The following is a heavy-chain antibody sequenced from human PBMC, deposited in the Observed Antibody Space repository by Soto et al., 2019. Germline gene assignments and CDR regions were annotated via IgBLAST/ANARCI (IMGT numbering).Heavy chain of an antibody. CDR1: GGSFSSYA. D-gene: IGHD6-6*01. CDR3: AREYSSSSGRFDN. V-gene: IGHV1-69*01. CDR2: IIPIFGTP. Sequence: QVQLVQSGAEVKKPGSSVKVSCKASGGSFSSYAISWVRQAPGQGLEWMGGIIPIFGTPTYAQKFQGRVTITADESTSTAYMALSSLRSEETAVYYCAREYSSSSGRFDNWGQGTLVTVSS. J-gene: IGHJ4*02.